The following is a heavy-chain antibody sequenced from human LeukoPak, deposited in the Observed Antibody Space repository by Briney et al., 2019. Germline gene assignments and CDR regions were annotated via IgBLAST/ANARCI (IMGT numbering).Heavy chain of an antibody. V-gene: IGHV3-13*01. CDR1: GFTFSSYD. CDR3: ARVVRGYYDSSGALDY. J-gene: IGHJ4*02. D-gene: IGHD3-22*01. CDR2: IGTAGDT. Sequence: GGSLRLSCAASGFTFSSYDMHWVRQATGKGLEWVSAIGTAGDTYYPGSVKGRFTISRENAKNSLYLQKNSLRAEDTAVYYCARVVRGYYDSSGALDYWGQGTLVTVSS.